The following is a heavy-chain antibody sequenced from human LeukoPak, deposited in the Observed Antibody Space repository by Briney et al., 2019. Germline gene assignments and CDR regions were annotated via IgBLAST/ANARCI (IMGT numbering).Heavy chain of an antibody. CDR1: GYTFTCYY. CDR3: ARDSLEWLLPDY. CDR2: INPNSGGT. J-gene: IGHJ4*02. Sequence: ASVKVSCKASGYTFTCYYMHWVRQAPGQGLEWMGWINPNSGGTNYAQKFQGWVTMTRDTSISTAYMELSRLRSDDTAVYYCARDSLEWLLPDYWGQGTLVTVSS. V-gene: IGHV1-2*04. D-gene: IGHD3-3*01.